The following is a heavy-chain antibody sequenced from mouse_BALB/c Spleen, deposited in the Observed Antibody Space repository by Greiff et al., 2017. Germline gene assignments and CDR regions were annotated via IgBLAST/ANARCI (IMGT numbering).Heavy chain of an antibody. D-gene: IGHD1-2*01. J-gene: IGHJ3*01. CDR2: IWWNDNK. CDR1: GFSLSTYGIG. V-gene: IGHV8-11*01. Sequence: QVTLKESGPGILQPSQTLSLTCSFSGFSLSTYGIGVGWIRQPSGKGLEWLAHIWWNDNKYYNTALKSRLTISKDTSNNQVFLKIASVDTADTATYYCARIEARLAWFAYWGQGTLVTVSA. CDR3: ARIEARLAWFAY.